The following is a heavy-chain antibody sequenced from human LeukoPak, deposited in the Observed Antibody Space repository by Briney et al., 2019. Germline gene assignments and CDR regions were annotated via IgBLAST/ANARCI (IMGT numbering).Heavy chain of an antibody. CDR2: ISSSSSYI. Sequence: GGSLRLSCAASGFTFSSYSMNWVRQAPGKGLEWVSSISSSSSYIYYADSVKGRFTISRDNAKNSLYLQMNSLRPEDTALYYCAKDLHYYDGSGLVHYWGQGTLATVSS. D-gene: IGHD3-22*01. J-gene: IGHJ4*02. CDR3: AKDLHYYDGSGLVHY. CDR1: GFTFSSYS. V-gene: IGHV3-21*04.